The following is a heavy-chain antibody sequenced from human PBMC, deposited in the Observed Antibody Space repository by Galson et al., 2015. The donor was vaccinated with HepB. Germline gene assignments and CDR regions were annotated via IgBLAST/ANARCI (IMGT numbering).Heavy chain of an antibody. Sequence: SLRLSCAASGFTFSNAWMSWVRQAPGKGLEWIGRIKSKTDGGTTDYAAPVKDRITISRDDSKNTMYLQMNSLKTEDTAVYYCTTDGGRAARPLFDSWGQGTLVTVSS. J-gene: IGHJ4*02. CDR1: GFTFSNAW. CDR2: IKSKTDGGTT. D-gene: IGHD6-6*01. CDR3: TTDGGRAARPLFDS. V-gene: IGHV3-15*01.